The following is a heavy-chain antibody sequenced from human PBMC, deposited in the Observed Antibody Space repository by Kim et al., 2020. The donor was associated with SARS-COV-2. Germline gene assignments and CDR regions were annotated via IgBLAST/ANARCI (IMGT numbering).Heavy chain of an antibody. V-gene: IGHV1-2*06. CDR2: VNPDNGDT. CDR3: ARYLSGNYGAFEF. J-gene: IGHJ4*02. D-gene: IGHD3-9*01. Sequence: ASVKVSCKASGYTFTDYYIHWVRQAPGQRLEWMGRVNPDNGDTNSAQKFQGRLTMTRDTSIRTAYMELRRLTSDDTAVYFCARYLSGNYGAFEFWGPGTL. CDR1: GYTFTDYY.